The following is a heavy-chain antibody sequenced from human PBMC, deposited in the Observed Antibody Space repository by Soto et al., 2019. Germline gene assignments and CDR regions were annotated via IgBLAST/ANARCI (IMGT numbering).Heavy chain of an antibody. CDR3: ARPLGWGDAFDI. V-gene: IGHV3-48*01. J-gene: IGHJ3*02. CDR1: GFTFRSYS. D-gene: IGHD3-16*01. Sequence: PGGSLRLSCAASGFTFRSYSMNWVRQAPGKGLEWISYISSGSSTVHYADSVKGRFTISRDNAENSLYLQMNSLRAEDTAVYYCARPLGWGDAFDIWGQGTMVTVSS. CDR2: ISSGSSTV.